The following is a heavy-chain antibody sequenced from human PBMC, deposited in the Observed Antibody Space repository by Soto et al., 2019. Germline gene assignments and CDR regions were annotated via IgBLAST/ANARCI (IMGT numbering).Heavy chain of an antibody. V-gene: IGHV3-30-3*01. J-gene: IGHJ4*02. CDR3: ARSYKSGWYYFDY. D-gene: IGHD6-19*01. CDR2: ISYDGNNK. Sequence: PGGSLRLSXAASGFTFSTYAIHWVRQAPGKGLEWAAFISYDGNNKNYADSVKGRFTISRDNSKNTVYLQMNSLTAEDTAVYYCARSYKSGWYYFDYWGQGTLVTVSS. CDR1: GFTFSTYA.